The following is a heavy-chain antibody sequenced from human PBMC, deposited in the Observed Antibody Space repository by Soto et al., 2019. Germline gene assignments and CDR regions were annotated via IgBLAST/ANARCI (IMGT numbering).Heavy chain of an antibody. D-gene: IGHD6-13*01. V-gene: IGHV4-61*08. CDR2: IYYSGST. J-gene: IGHJ5*02. Sequence: LSETLSLTCAVSGGSISSGDYSWTWIRQPPGKGLEWIGNIYYSGSTNYNPSLKSRVTISVDTSKNQFSLKLSSVTAADTAVYYCARGLFGSSWYGNWFDPWGQGTLVTVSS. CDR1: GGSISSGDYS. CDR3: ARGLFGSSWYGNWFDP.